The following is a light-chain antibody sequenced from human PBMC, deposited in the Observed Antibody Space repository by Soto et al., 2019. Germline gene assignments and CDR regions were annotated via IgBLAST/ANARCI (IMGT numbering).Light chain of an antibody. J-gene: IGLJ1*01. CDR3: CEYAGSDTYV. CDR1: SSDIANYNL. CDR2: EVT. Sequence: QSVLTQPASLSGSPGQSITISCTGTSSDIANYNLVSWYQQHPGKAPKLMIYEVTKRPSGVSNRFSGSKSGNTASLTIFGLQAEAEAYYYCCEYAGSDTYVFATGTKVTV. V-gene: IGLV2-23*02.